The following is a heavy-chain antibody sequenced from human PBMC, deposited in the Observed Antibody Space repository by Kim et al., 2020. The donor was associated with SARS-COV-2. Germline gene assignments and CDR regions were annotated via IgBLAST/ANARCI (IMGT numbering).Heavy chain of an antibody. D-gene: IGHD3-10*01. CDR2: INPNSGGT. V-gene: IGHV1-2*05. Sequence: ASVKVSRKASGYTFTDYYMHWVRQAPGQGLEWMGRINPNSGGTNFAQKFQGRVAMTRDTSISTAYMELSRLRSDDTVVYYCARGPPVWSVGYYFDSWGQGTLVTVSS. J-gene: IGHJ4*02. CDR1: GYTFTDYY. CDR3: ARGPPVWSVGYYFDS.